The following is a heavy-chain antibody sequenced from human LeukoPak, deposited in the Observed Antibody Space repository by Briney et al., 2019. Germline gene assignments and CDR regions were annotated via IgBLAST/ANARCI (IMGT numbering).Heavy chain of an antibody. CDR2: IKQDGSEK. Sequence: GGSLRLPCAASGLTFRRDWMSWVRQAPGKGLEWVAMIKQDGSEKHYVDSVKGRSTISSDNTKNSLNLQMNSLRAEDTAVYYCATLDTAMVTNFGYWGQGTLVTVSS. J-gene: IGHJ4*02. V-gene: IGHV3-7*01. CDR1: GLTFRRDW. CDR3: ATLDTAMVTNFGY. D-gene: IGHD5-18*01.